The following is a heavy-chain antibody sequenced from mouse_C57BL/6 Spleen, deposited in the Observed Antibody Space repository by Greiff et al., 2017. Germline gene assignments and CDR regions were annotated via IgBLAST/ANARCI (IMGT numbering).Heavy chain of an antibody. Sequence: VMLVESGGDLVKPGGSLKLSCAASGFTFSSYGMSWVRQTPDKRLEWVATIRSGCSYTYYPDSVQGRFTISRDNAKNTLYLRMSSLKSEDTAINDCARHDRAYSNWFAYWGQGTLVTVSA. CDR3: ARHDRAYSNWFAY. CDR2: IRSGCSYT. V-gene: IGHV5-6*02. J-gene: IGHJ3*01. CDR1: GFTFSSYG. D-gene: IGHD2-5*01.